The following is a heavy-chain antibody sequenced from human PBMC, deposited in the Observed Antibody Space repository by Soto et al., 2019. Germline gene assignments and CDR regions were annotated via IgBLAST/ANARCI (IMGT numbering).Heavy chain of an antibody. Sequence: QVQLVESGGGVVQPGRSLRLSCAASGFTFSSYGMHWVRQAPGKGLEWVAVISYDGSNKYYADSVKGRFTISRDNSKNTLYLQMNSLRAEDTAVYYCAKDLGIPWFDPWGQGTLVTVSS. V-gene: IGHV3-30*18. CDR2: ISYDGSNK. J-gene: IGHJ5*02. CDR3: AKDLGIPWFDP. D-gene: IGHD5-18*01. CDR1: GFTFSSYG.